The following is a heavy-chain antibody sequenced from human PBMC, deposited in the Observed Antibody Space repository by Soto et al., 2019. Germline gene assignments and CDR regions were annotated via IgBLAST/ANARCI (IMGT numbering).Heavy chain of an antibody. CDR3: AHRGYSYALFDF. CDR2: IYWDDDK. V-gene: IGHV2-5*02. CDR1: GFSLSTSGVG. D-gene: IGHD5-18*01. J-gene: IGHJ4*02. Sequence: QITLKESGPTLVKPTQTLTLTCTFSGFSLSTSGVGVGWIRQPPGKALEWIALIYWDDDKHYSPSLKSRLAITKDTSKTQVVLTVTTMDPVDTATYFCAHRGYSYALFDFWGQGALVTVSS.